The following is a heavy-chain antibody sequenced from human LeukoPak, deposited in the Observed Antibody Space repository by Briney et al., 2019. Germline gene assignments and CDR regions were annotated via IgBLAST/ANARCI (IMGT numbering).Heavy chain of an antibody. V-gene: IGHV5-51*01. J-gene: IGHJ6*03. CDR1: GYTFDRSW. Sequence: GESLKISCQASGYTFDRSWIGWVGQMPGKGFQWLGIVYPRDADTRYSPSVQGHVTITADTSLDTAYLQWRSLRASDTANYFCVRQIAVAGRTTSEYWYYIDLWGKGTAVTVSS. CDR3: VRQIAVAGRTTSEYWYYIDL. CDR2: VYPRDADT. D-gene: IGHD6-19*01.